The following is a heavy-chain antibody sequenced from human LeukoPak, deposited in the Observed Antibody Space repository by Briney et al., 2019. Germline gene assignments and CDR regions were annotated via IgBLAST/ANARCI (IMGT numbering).Heavy chain of an antibody. CDR2: IYYSGST. D-gene: IGHD4-17*01. J-gene: IGHJ4*02. CDR1: GGSISSGDYY. CDR3: ARTPATVTTQFDY. Sequence: SETLSLTCTVSGGSISSGDYYWSWIRQPPGKGLEWIGYIYYSGSTYYNPSLKSRVTISVDTSKNQFSLKLSSVTAADTAVYYCARTPATVTTQFDYWGQGTLVTVSS. V-gene: IGHV4-30-4*01.